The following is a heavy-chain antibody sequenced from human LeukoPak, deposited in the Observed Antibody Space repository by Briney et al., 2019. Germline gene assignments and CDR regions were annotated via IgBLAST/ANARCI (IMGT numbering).Heavy chain of an antibody. V-gene: IGHV3-21*01. D-gene: IGHD6-13*01. CDR2: ISSSRSYI. Sequence: GGSLRLSCAASGFTFSSYSMNWVRQAPWKGLEWVSSISSSRSYIYYADSVKGRFTISRDNAKKSLYLQMNSLRAEDTAVYYCAREVGVAAGTSSIYYYYMDVWGKGTTVTVSS. CDR3: AREVGVAAGTSSIYYYYMDV. CDR1: GFTFSSYS. J-gene: IGHJ6*03.